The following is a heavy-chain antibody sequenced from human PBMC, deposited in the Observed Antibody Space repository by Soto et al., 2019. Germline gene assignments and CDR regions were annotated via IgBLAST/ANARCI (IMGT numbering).Heavy chain of an antibody. CDR3: ARDMKEYQLLSGQLNWFDP. J-gene: IGHJ5*02. Sequence: SETVSLTCTVSGGSISSAVYYWCWIRQHPGKGLEWIGYIYYSGSTYYNPSLKSRVTISVDTSISTAYMELSRLRSDDTAVYYCARDMKEYQLLSGQLNWFDPWGQGTLVTVSS. V-gene: IGHV4-31*03. CDR2: IYYSGST. D-gene: IGHD2-2*01. CDR1: GGSISSAVYY.